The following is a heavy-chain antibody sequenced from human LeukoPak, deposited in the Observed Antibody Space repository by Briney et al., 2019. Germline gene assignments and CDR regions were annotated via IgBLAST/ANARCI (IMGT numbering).Heavy chain of an antibody. D-gene: IGHD3-9*01. V-gene: IGHV3-7*03. Sequence: GGSLRLSCAASGFTFSSYWMSWVRQAPGKGLEWVANIKQDGSEKYYVDSVKGRFTISRDNAKNSLYLQMNSLRAEDTAVYYGARGVWVYDISAPPDYWGQGTLVTVSS. CDR1: GFTFSSYW. CDR2: IKQDGSEK. J-gene: IGHJ4*02. CDR3: ARGVWVYDISAPPDY.